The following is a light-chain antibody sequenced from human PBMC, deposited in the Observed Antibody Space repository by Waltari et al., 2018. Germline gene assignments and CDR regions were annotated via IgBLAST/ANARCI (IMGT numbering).Light chain of an antibody. CDR1: QSIRNN. CDR3: QQSYSTSVT. Sequence: EIVMTQSPVTLSVSPGERVTLSCRASQSIRNNLAWYQQKAGRPPRLLIYGASTRAPGLPARFSGSGSGTEFALTISSLQPEDFATYYCQQSYSTSVTFGQGTKVEIK. CDR2: GAS. V-gene: IGKV3-15*01. J-gene: IGKJ1*01.